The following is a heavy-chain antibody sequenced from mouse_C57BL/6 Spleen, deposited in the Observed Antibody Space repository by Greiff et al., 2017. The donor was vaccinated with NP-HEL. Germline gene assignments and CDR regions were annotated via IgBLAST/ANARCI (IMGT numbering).Heavy chain of an antibody. CDR2: ISDGGSYT. D-gene: IGHD4-1*01. CDR3: ARERTGLDY. CDR1: GFTFSSYA. J-gene: IGHJ2*01. Sequence: EVKLVESGGGLVKPGGSLKLSCAASGFTFSSYAMSWVRQTPEKRLEWVATISDGGSYTYYPDNVKGRFTISRDNAKNNLYLQMSHLKSEDTAIYYCARERTGLDYWGQGTTLTVSS. V-gene: IGHV5-4*01.